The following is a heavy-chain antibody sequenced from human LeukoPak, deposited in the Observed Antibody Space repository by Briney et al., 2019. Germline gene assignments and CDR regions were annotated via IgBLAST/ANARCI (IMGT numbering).Heavy chain of an antibody. CDR2: IYYSGST. D-gene: IGHD5-18*01. J-gene: IGHJ4*02. Sequence: SETLSLTCTVSGGSISSYYWSWIRQPPGKGLEWIGYIYYSGSTNYNPSLKSRVTISVDTSKNQFSLKLSSVTAADTAVYYCARANGYSYEYWGQGTLVTVSS. V-gene: IGHV4-59*01. CDR1: GGSISSYY. CDR3: ARANGYSYEY.